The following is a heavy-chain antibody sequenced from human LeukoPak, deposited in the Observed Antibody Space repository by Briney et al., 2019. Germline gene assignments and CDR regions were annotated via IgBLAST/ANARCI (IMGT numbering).Heavy chain of an antibody. J-gene: IGHJ4*02. CDR2: INHSGST. D-gene: IGHD3-10*01. CDR1: GGSFSGYY. Sequence: PSETLSLTCAVYGGSFSGYYWSWIRQPPGKGLEWIGEINHSGSTNYNPSLKSRVTISVDTSKNQFSLKLSSVTAADTAVYYCARDRYYYYGSGSYYLFDYWGQGTLVTVSS. V-gene: IGHV4-34*01. CDR3: ARDRYYYYGSGSYYLFDY.